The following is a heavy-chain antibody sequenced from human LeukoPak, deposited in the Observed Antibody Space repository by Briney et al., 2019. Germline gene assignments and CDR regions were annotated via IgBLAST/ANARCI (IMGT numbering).Heavy chain of an antibody. V-gene: IGHV3-23*01. Sequence: PGGTLRLSCAASGFTFRSSAMSWVRQAPGKGLEWVSTISGSGGSTDYADSVQGRFTISRDNSKNTLYVQMNSLRAEDTALYYCAKSTSGWYQFDFWGQGTVVTVSS. D-gene: IGHD6-19*01. J-gene: IGHJ4*02. CDR1: GFTFRSSA. CDR3: AKSTSGWYQFDF. CDR2: ISGSGGST.